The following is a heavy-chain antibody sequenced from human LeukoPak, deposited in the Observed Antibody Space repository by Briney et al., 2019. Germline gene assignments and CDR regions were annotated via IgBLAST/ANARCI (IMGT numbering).Heavy chain of an antibody. D-gene: IGHD3-10*01. CDR1: GYTFTSYG. V-gene: IGHV1-18*01. J-gene: IGHJ4*02. CDR2: ISAYNGNT. CDR3: ATNGAGSGSSTIYYFDY. Sequence: ASVKVSCKASGYTFTSYGISWVRQAPGQGLEWMGWISAYNGNTNYAQKLQGRVTMATDTSTSTAYMELRSLRSDDTAVYYCATNGAGSGSSTIYYFDYWGQGTLVTVSS.